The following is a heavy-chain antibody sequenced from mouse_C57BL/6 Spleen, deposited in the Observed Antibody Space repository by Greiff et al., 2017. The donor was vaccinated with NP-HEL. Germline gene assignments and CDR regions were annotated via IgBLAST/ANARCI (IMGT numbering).Heavy chain of an antibody. Sequence: VKLMEPGPELVKPGASVKLSCKASGYTFTSYDINWVKQRPGQGLEWIGWLYPRDGSTKYNEKFKGQATLTVDTSSRTAYMERHSLTSEDSAVYFCARGITTVVATGDYYAMDYWGQGTSVTVSS. V-gene: IGHV1-85*01. J-gene: IGHJ4*01. CDR2: LYPRDGST. D-gene: IGHD1-1*01. CDR3: ARGITTVVATGDYYAMDY. CDR1: GYTFTSYD.